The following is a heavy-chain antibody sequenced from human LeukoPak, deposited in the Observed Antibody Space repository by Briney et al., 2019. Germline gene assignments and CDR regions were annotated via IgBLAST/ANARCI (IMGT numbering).Heavy chain of an antibody. D-gene: IGHD2-8*01. V-gene: IGHV1-2*06. CDR3: AIPLMARSAFDI. J-gene: IGHJ3*02. CDR1: GYTFTGYY. Sequence: ASVKVSCEASGYTFTGYYMHWVRQAPGQGLEWMGRINPNSGGTNYAQKFQGRVTMTRDTSISTAYMELSRLRSDDTAVYYCAIPLMARSAFDIWGQGTMVTVSS. CDR2: INPNSGGT.